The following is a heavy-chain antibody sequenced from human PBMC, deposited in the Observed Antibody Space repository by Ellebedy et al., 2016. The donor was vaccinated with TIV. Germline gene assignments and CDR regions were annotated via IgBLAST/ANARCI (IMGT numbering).Heavy chain of an antibody. CDR2: ISHAGSTK. D-gene: IGHD2-2*01. CDR1: GFTFSSYG. J-gene: IGHJ3*02. Sequence: GESLKISCAASGFTFSSYGIHWVRQTPVRGLESVAVISHAGSTKYYADSLQGRFTSSRDNARSSLYLQMNSLRAEDTAVYYCARDNGFCRGSSCYASFDIWGQGTMVTVSS. CDR3: ARDNGFCRGSSCYASFDI. V-gene: IGHV3-30-3*01.